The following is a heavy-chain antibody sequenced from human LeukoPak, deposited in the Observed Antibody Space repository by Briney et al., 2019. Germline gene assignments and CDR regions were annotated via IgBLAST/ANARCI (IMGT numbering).Heavy chain of an antibody. CDR2: ISSRSRHV. D-gene: IGHD3-22*01. J-gene: IGHJ4*02. Sequence: GGSLRLSCAASAFSFSDYSMNWVRQAPGKGLEWVSSISSRSRHVYYADSVKGRFTISRDNAKNSLYLQMNSLRAEDTAVYYCARDASAPGSINYYDSSGYYLSYWGQGTLVTVSS. V-gene: IGHV3-21*01. CDR1: AFSFSDYS. CDR3: ARDASAPGSINYYDSSGYYLSY.